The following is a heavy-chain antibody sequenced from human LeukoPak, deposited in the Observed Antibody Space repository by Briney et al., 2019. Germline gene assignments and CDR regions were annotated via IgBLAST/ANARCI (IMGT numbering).Heavy chain of an antibody. CDR2: IYSGGST. D-gene: IGHD1-26*01. CDR1: GFTVSSNY. Sequence: GGSLRLSCAASGFTVSSNYMSWVRQAPGKGLEWVSVIYSGGSTYYADSVKGRFTISRDNSKNTLYLQMSSLRAEDTAVYYCARRLGKRSPFDYWGQGTLVTVSS. V-gene: IGHV3-66*04. CDR3: ARRLGKRSPFDY. J-gene: IGHJ4*02.